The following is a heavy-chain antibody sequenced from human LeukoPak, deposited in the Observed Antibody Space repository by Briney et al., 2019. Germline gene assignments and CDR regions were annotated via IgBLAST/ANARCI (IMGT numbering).Heavy chain of an antibody. J-gene: IGHJ4*02. Sequence: PGRTLRLSCAAPGFTFSHYAIHCVRQAPGRGLEWVAVISYDGNNKFYADSVKGRFTISRDNSKNTLYLQMKDLRAEDTAVYYGASGRHYYASGSPTDFDYWGQGTLVTVSS. CDR2: ISYDGNNK. D-gene: IGHD3-10*01. CDR1: GFTFSHYA. CDR3: ASGRHYYASGSPTDFDY. V-gene: IGHV3-30-3*01.